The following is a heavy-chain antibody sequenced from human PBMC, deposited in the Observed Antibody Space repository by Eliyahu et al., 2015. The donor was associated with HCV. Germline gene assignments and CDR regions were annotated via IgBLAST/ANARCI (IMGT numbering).Heavy chain of an antibody. CDR2: INPNSGGT. CDR3: AREGELLIGTFMDV. D-gene: IGHD1-26*01. CDR1: GXXFTGYY. V-gene: IGHV1-2*02. Sequence: QVQLVQSGAEVKKPGASVKVSXKASGXXFTGYYXHWVRQAPGXGLEWMGWINPNSGGTNYAQKFQGRVTMTRDTSISTAYMELSRLRSDDTAVYYCAREGELLIGTFMDVWGQGTTVTVSS. J-gene: IGHJ6*02.